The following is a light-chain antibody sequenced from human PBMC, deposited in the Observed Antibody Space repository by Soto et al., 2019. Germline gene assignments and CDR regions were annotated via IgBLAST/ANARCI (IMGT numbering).Light chain of an antibody. CDR2: EDN. J-gene: IGLJ1*01. V-gene: IGLV6-57*04. CDR1: SGSIASNY. CDR3: QSYDSSNYV. Sequence: NFMLTQPHSVSESPGKTVTISCTRSSGSIASNYVQWYQQRPGSAPTTVIYEDNQRPSGVPDRFSGSIDSSSNSASLTISGLKTEDEADYYCQSYDSSNYVFGTGTMSPT.